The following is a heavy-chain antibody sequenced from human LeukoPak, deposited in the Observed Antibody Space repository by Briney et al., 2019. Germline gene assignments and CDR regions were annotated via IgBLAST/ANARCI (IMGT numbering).Heavy chain of an antibody. J-gene: IGHJ6*02. Sequence: PGGSLRLSCAASGLTVSSTYMSWVRQAPGKGLEWVTVIYSGGSTYYADSVKGRFTISRDNSKNTLYLQMNSLRAEDTAVYYCATYQLPALYYYYGMDVWGQGTTVTVSS. D-gene: IGHD2-2*01. CDR3: ATYQLPALYYYYGMDV. CDR2: IYSGGST. V-gene: IGHV3-53*01. CDR1: GLTVSSTY.